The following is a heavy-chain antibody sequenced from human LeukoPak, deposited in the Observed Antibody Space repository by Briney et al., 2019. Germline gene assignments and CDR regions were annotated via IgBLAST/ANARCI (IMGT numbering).Heavy chain of an antibody. D-gene: IGHD3-9*01. V-gene: IGHV1-8*01. Sequence: GASVKVSCQGSGYTYTRYDINWVRQATGQGLAWMGWMNPNSGNTGYAQKFQGRVTTTRNTSITTAYMELSSLRSEDTAVYYCARGDILTGNHNDYWGQGTLVTVSS. J-gene: IGHJ4*02. CDR3: ARGDILTGNHNDY. CDR1: GYTYTRYD. CDR2: MNPNSGNT.